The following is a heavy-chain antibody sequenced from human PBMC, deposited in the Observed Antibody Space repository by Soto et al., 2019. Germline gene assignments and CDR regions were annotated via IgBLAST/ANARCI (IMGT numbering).Heavy chain of an antibody. J-gene: IGHJ4*02. Sequence: EVQLVQSGAEVKKPGESLRISCKGSGYSFTSYWISWVRQMPGKGLEWMGRIDPSDSYTNYSPSFQGHVTISADKSINTDYLQWSSLKASDTAKYYCARLQAAAGDNDLTFDYWGQGTLVTVSS. CDR2: IDPSDSYT. V-gene: IGHV5-10-1*01. D-gene: IGHD6-13*01. CDR1: GYSFTSYW. CDR3: ARLQAAAGDNDLTFDY.